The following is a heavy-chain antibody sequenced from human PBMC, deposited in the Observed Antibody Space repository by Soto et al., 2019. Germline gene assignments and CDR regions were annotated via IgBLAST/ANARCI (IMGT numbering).Heavy chain of an antibody. Sequence: AAVKLSCKASGYTFTSYGISWVRQAPGQGLEWMGWISACNGNTSYAQKLQGRVTMTTDTSTSTAYMELRSLRSDDTAVYYCARDHHGSSWYVASFGHSFDYWGRGTRVT. V-gene: IGHV1-18*04. J-gene: IGHJ4*02. CDR1: GYTFTSYG. D-gene: IGHD6-13*01. CDR3: ARDHHGSSWYVASFGHSFDY. CDR2: ISACNGNT.